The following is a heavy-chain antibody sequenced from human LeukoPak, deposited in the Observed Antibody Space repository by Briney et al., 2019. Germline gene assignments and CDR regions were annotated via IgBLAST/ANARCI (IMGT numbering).Heavy chain of an antibody. CDR3: ARDLRDGYNWWFDP. CDR1: GFTFSSYE. V-gene: IGHV3-48*03. D-gene: IGHD5-24*01. Sequence: PGGSLRLSCAASGFTFSSYEMNWVRQAPGKGLEWVSYISSSGSTIYYADSVKGRFTISRDNAKNSLYLPMNGLRAEDTAVYYCARDLRDGYNWWFDPWGQGTLVTVSS. CDR2: ISSSGSTI. J-gene: IGHJ5*02.